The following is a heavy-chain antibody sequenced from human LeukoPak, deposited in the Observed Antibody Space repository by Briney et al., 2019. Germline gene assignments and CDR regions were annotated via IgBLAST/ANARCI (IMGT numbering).Heavy chain of an antibody. CDR3: ASLEPEATSPYFDY. J-gene: IGHJ4*02. D-gene: IGHD1-26*01. CDR2: ISYDGSNK. CDR1: GFTFSSYA. Sequence: GRSLRLSCAASGFTFSSYAMHWVRQAPGKGLEWVAVISYDGSNKYYADSVKGRFTISRDNSKNTLYLQMNSLRAEDTAVYYCASLEPEATSPYFDYWGQGTLATVSS. V-gene: IGHV3-30-3*01.